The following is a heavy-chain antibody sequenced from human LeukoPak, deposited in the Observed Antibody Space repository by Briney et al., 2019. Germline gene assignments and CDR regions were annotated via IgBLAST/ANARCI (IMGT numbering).Heavy chain of an antibody. CDR3: ARVGVAAAGIFDY. V-gene: IGHV4-59*01. CDR1: GGSISSYY. J-gene: IGHJ4*02. D-gene: IGHD6-13*01. Sequence: SETLSLTCTVSGGSISSYYWSWIRQPPGKGLEWIGYIYYSGSINYNPSLKSRVTISVDTSKNQFSLKLSSVTAADTAVYYCARVGVAAAGIFDYWGQGTLVTVSS. CDR2: IYYSGSI.